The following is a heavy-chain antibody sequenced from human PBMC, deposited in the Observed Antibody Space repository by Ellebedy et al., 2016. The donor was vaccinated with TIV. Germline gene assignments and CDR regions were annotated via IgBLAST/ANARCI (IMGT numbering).Heavy chain of an antibody. J-gene: IGHJ6*02. CDR1: GFTVSSNY. D-gene: IGHD5-18*01. Sequence: GESLKISCAASGFTVSSNYMSWVRQAPGKGLEWVSVIYSGGSTYYADSVKGRFTISRDNSKNTLYLQMNSLRAEDTAVYYCASTWIQLWGNPYYYYYGMDVWGQGTTVTVSS. CDR2: IYSGGST. CDR3: ASTWIQLWGNPYYYYYGMDV. V-gene: IGHV3-53*01.